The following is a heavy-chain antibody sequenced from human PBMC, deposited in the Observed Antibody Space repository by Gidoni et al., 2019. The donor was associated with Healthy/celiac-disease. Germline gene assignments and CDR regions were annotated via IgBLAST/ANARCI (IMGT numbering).Heavy chain of an antibody. J-gene: IGHJ4*02. CDR1: GFTFSSSD. V-gene: IGHV3-23*01. CDR3: AKDSVTTGN. D-gene: IGHD4-17*01. CDR2: ISGSGGST. Sequence: EVQLLESGGGLVQTGGSLRLYCAASGFTFSSSDMSWVRQAQGQGLEWVSAISGSGGSTSYADSVKGRFTISRDNSKNTLYLQMNSLVADDTAVYYCAKDSVTTGNWGQGTLVTVSS.